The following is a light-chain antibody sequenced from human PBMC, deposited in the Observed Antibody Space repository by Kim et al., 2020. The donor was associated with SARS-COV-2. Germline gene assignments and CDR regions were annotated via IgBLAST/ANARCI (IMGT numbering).Light chain of an antibody. CDR2: DDN. J-gene: IGLJ2*01. CDR3: GTWDSRLRVGV. V-gene: IGLV1-51*01. Sequence: GQRVTISCSGITSNIGNNYVSWYRQLPGTVPKLLIYDDNKRPSGIPDRFSGSKSGTSATLGITGLQTGDEADYYCGTWDSRLRVGVFGGGTKVTVL. CDR1: TSNIGNNY.